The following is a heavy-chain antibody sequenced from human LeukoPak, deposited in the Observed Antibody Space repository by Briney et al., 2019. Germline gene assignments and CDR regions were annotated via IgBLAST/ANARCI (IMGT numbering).Heavy chain of an antibody. V-gene: IGHV1-46*01. CDR2: INPSGGST. Sequence: ASVKVSCKASGYTFTSYYMHWVRQAPGQGLEWMGIINPSGGSTSYAQKFQGRVTMTRDTSTSTVHMELSSLRSEDTAVYYCARDPVGARGEGRKKGAFDIWGQGTMVTVSS. CDR3: ARDPVGARGEGRKKGAFDI. J-gene: IGHJ3*02. D-gene: IGHD1-26*01. CDR1: GYTFTSYY.